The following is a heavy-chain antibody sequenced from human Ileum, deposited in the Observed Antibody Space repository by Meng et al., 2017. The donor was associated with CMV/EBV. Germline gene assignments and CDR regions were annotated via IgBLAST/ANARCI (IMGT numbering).Heavy chain of an antibody. CDR1: GFSVATNY. J-gene: IGHJ4*02. V-gene: IGHV3-66*02. D-gene: IGHD3-3*01. CDR3: ARNREDTIFGVITYSFDY. CDR2: IYTDGTT. Sequence: GESLKISCAVSGFSVATNYLSWVRQAPGKGLEWVSVIYTDGTTYYGGSVKGRFTISRDSSKNTLYLQMNSLRTEDTAMYFCARNREDTIFGVITYSFDYWGQGTLVTVSS.